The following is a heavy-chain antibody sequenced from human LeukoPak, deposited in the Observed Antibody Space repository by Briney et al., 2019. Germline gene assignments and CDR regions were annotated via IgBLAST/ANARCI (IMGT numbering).Heavy chain of an antibody. CDR1: GYRFTGHY. CDR2: INPKSGGT. J-gene: IGHJ1*01. D-gene: IGHD1-7*01. V-gene: IGHV1-2*02. Sequence: ASVKVSCKASGYRFTGHYMHWVRQAPGQGQEWLGWINPKSGGTNYAQKFQGRVTMTSDTSISTVYMELSGLRSDDSAVYYCARDVGNYLSWGHGTLVTVSA. CDR3: ARDVGNYLS.